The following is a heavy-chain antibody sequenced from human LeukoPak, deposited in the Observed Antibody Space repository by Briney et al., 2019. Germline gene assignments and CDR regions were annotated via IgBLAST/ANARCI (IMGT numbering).Heavy chain of an antibody. CDR2: MNPNGGNT. J-gene: IGHJ4*02. CDR1: GYTFTSYD. D-gene: IGHD4-17*01. CDR3: ARGPHRLRSHLFGY. V-gene: IGHV1-8*01. Sequence: ASVKVSCKASGYTFTSYDINWVRQATGQGLEWMGWMNPNGGNTGYAQKFQGRVTMTRNTSISTAYMELSSLRSEDTAVYSCARGPHRLRSHLFGYWGQGTLVTVSS.